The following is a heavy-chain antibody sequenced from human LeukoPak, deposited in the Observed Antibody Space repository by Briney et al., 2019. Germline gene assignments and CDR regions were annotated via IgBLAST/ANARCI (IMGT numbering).Heavy chain of an antibody. CDR3: ARARTLQLPNWFDP. CDR2: ISSSSYI. D-gene: IGHD1-1*01. CDR1: GFTFSSYS. V-gene: IGHV3-21*01. J-gene: IGHJ5*02. Sequence: PGGSLRLSCAASGFTFSSYSMNWVRQAPGKGLEWVSSISSSSYIYYADSVKGRFTISRDNAKNSLYLQMNSLRAEDTAVYYCARARTLQLPNWFDPWGQGTLVTVSS.